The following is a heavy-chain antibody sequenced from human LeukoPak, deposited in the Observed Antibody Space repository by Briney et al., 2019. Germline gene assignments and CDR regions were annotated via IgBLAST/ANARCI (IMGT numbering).Heavy chain of an antibody. CDR3: ARPYDRGAFDI. CDR1: GYSISSGYY. J-gene: IGHJ3*02. V-gene: IGHV4-38-2*02. D-gene: IGHD3-22*01. Sequence: SSETLSLTCTVSGYSISSGYYWGWIRQPPGKGLEWIGTFYYSGSTYYNPSLKSRVTISVDTFRNHFSLKLNSVTAADTAVYYCARPYDRGAFDIWGQGTMVTVSS. CDR2: FYYSGST.